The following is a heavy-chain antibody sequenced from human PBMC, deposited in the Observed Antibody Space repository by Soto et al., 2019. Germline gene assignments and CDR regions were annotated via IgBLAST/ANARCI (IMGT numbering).Heavy chain of an antibody. CDR2: ISYDGINQ. D-gene: IGHD3-10*01. J-gene: IGHJ4*02. V-gene: IGHV3-30*18. Sequence: QVQLVESGGGVVQPGRSLRLSCAASGFTFSNFAMHWVRQAPGKGLEWLAAISYDGINQYYADSVKGRFTISRDSSKNTVYLQMNSLHTGDTAVYYCAKDISASGSASDYWGQGTLVAVSS. CDR1: GFTFSNFA. CDR3: AKDISASGSASDY.